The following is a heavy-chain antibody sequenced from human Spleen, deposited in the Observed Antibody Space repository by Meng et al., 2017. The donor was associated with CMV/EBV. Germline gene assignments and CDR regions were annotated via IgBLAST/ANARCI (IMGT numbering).Heavy chain of an antibody. Sequence: GESLKISCAVSGFTFNSHWMHWVRQAPGKGLVWVSRINSDGSSTSYADSVKGRFTISRDNAKNTLSLQMKSLRAEDTAVYYCARGSSRSPLDYWGQGTLVTVSS. V-gene: IGHV3-74*01. D-gene: IGHD6-13*01. J-gene: IGHJ4*02. CDR3: ARGSSRSPLDY. CDR1: GFTFNSHW. CDR2: INSDGSST.